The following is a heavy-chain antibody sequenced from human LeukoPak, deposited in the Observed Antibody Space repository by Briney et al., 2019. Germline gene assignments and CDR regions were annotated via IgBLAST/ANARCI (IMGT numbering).Heavy chain of an antibody. V-gene: IGHV4-34*01. D-gene: IGHD5-18*01. CDR2: INHSGST. CDR3: AKRMGYNYGHFDY. Sequence: SETLSLTCAVYGGSFSGYYWSWIRQPPGKGLEWFGEINHSGSTNYNPSLKSRVTISVDTSKNQFSLKLSSVTAADTAVYYCAKRMGYNYGHFDYWGQGTLVTVSS. CDR1: GGSFSGYY. J-gene: IGHJ4*02.